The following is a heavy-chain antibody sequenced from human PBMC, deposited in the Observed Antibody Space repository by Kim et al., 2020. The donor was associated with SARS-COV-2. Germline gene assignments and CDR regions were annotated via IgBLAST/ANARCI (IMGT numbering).Heavy chain of an antibody. Sequence: KFQGRVTITAEQSTSTAYMELSSLGSEDTAVYYCAKPAGLYYYYGMDVWGQGTTVTVSS. V-gene: IGHV1-69*01. J-gene: IGHJ6*02. D-gene: IGHD2-2*01. CDR3: AKPAGLYYYYGMDV.